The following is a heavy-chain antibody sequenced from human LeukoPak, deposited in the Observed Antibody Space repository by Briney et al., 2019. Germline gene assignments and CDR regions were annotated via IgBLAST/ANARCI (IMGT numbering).Heavy chain of an antibody. CDR3: ARVAVVVPAAPNGAFDI. J-gene: IGHJ3*02. CDR2: ISSSSSYI. Sequence: PGGSLRLSCASSGFTFSSYSMNWVRQAPGKGLDWVSSISSSSSYIYYADSVRGRFTISRDNAKNSLYLQMNSLRAEDTAVYYCARVAVVVPAAPNGAFDIWGQGTMVTVSS. CDR1: GFTFSSYS. V-gene: IGHV3-21*01. D-gene: IGHD2-2*01.